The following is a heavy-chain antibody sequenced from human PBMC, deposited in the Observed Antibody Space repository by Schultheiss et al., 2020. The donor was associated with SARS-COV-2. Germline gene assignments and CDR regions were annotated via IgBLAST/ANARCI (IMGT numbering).Heavy chain of an antibody. J-gene: IGHJ3*02. V-gene: IGHV3-23*01. CDR3: AKSAVAKGAFDI. CDR1: GFTFSSYA. CDR2: ISGSGGST. Sequence: GESLKISCAASGFTFSSYAMSWVRQAPGKGLEWVSAISGSGGSTYYADSVKGRFTISRDNAKNSLYLQMNSLRAEDTAVYYCAKSAVAKGAFDIWGQGTMVTVSS.